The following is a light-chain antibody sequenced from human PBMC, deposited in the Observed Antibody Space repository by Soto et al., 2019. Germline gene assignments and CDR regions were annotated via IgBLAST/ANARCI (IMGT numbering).Light chain of an antibody. CDR3: QHYGGSPSFT. Sequence: EIVLTQSPRTLSLSPGERATLSCRASQSVSSSYLGWYQQKPGQAPRLLIYGASGRATGIPDRFSGSGSGTDFTLTISRLEPEDFAVYYCQHYGGSPSFTFGPGTKVDIK. CDR2: GAS. J-gene: IGKJ3*01. V-gene: IGKV3-20*01. CDR1: QSVSSSY.